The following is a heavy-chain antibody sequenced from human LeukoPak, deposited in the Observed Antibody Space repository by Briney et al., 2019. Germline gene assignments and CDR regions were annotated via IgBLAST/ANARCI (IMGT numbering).Heavy chain of an antibody. CDR1: GGSISSHY. CDR3: ARDGGVLYSNYEFPWFDP. D-gene: IGHD4-11*01. J-gene: IGHJ5*02. Sequence: SETLSLTCTVPGGSISSHYWSWIRQPPGKGLEWIGYIYYSGSTNYNPSLKSRVTISVDTSKNQFSLKLSSVTAADTAVYYCARDGGVLYSNYEFPWFDPWGQGTLVTVSS. CDR2: IYYSGST. V-gene: IGHV4-59*11.